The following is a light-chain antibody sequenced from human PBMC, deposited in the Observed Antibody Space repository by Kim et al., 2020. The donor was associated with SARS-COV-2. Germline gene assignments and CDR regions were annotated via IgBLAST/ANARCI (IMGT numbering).Light chain of an antibody. V-gene: IGKV3-15*01. CDR2: GAS. CDR3: QQNNNWPLT. Sequence: VSPGERATLSCRASQSISSNLVWYQQKPGQAPRLLIYGASTRATSIPARFSGSGSGTEFTLTISSLQSEDFAVYYCQQNNNWPLTFGGGTKVEIK. CDR1: QSISSN. J-gene: IGKJ4*01.